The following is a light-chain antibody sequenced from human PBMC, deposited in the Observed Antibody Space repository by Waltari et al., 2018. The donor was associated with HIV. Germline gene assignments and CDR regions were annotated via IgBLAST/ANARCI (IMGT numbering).Light chain of an antibody. CDR2: EVS. V-gene: IGLV2-14*01. CDR3: SSYTSSNTLV. Sequence: QSALTQPASVSGSPGQSITISCTGSNTDVGGYNYVSWYQQHPGKAPKPMIYEVSNRPSGVSNRFSGSKSGNTASLTISGLQTEDEADYYCSSYTSSNTLVFGGGTKLTVL. J-gene: IGLJ2*01. CDR1: NTDVGGYNY.